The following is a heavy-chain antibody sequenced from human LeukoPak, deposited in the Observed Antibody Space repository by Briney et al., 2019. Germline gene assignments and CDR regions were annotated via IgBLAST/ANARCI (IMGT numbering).Heavy chain of an antibody. Sequence: ASVKVSCKASGYTFTCYYMHWVRQAPGQGLEWMGWINPNSGGTNYAQKFQGRVTMTRDTAISTAYMELTRLRSDDTAVYYCARGSTRDYYELDHWGQGTLVTVSS. J-gene: IGHJ4*02. CDR3: ARGSTRDYYELDH. V-gene: IGHV1-2*02. CDR1: GYTFTCYY. D-gene: IGHD4-17*01. CDR2: INPNSGGT.